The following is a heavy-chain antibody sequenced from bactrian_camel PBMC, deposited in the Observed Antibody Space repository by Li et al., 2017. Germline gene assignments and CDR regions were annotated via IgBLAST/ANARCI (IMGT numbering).Heavy chain of an antibody. D-gene: IGHD1*01. V-gene: IGHV3S9*01. CDR2: QRDAAT. J-gene: IGHJ4*01. CDR3: ASKVGMCGPNWSKLRFDS. CDR1: GYRYSGGV. Sequence: HVQLVESGGGSVQVGGSLGLSCELSGYRYSGGVMGWFRLGLGKEFEGVAAQRDAATYYADSVKGRFSISRDIASRTLYLQMSNLKPEDTALYYCASKVGMCGPNWSKLRFDSRGPGTQVTVS.